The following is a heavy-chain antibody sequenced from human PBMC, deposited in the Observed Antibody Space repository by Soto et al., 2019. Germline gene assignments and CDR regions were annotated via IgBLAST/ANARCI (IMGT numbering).Heavy chain of an antibody. CDR3: ASYAKTYYDILTARYRVDY. V-gene: IGHV4-39*07. D-gene: IGHD3-9*01. CDR2: IYYSGST. Sequence: PSETLSLTCTVSGDSISSSSYYWGWIRQPPGKGLEWIGSIYYSGSTYYNPSLKSRVTISVDTSKNQFSLKLSSVTAADTAVYYCASYAKTYYDILTARYRVDYWGQGTLVTVSS. CDR1: GDSISSSSYY. J-gene: IGHJ4*02.